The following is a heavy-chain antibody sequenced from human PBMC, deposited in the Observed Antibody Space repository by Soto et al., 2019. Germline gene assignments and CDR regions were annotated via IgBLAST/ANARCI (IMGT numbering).Heavy chain of an antibody. Sequence: GGSRRLPCPASGLTFSSYDMHWVRQGTGKGRKWASAIGTAGDPYHPGSVKGRFTITRENAKNPLYLQMNSLRAEDTAVSYCARGPIAVAAPFDYWGQGTLVTVSS. CDR2: IGTAGDP. V-gene: IGHV3-13*05. J-gene: IGHJ4*02. CDR1: GLTFSSYD. CDR3: ARGPIAVAAPFDY. D-gene: IGHD6-19*01.